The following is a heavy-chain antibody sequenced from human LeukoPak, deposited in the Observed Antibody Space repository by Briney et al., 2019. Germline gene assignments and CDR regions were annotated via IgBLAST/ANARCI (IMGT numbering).Heavy chain of an antibody. J-gene: IGHJ4*02. CDR3: ARHARAIWGGGVLRFLEWLPHFDY. Sequence: SETLCLTCPVSGGSISSSSYYWGWIRQPPGKGLEWIGSIYYSGSTYYNPSLKSRVTISVDTSKNQFSLKLSSVTAADTAVYYCARHARAIWGGGVLRFLEWLPHFDYWGQGTLVTVSS. V-gene: IGHV4-39*01. D-gene: IGHD3-3*01. CDR1: GGSISSSSYY. CDR2: IYYSGST.